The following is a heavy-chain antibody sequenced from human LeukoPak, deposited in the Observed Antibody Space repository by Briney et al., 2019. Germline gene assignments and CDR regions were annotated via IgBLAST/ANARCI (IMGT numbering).Heavy chain of an antibody. V-gene: IGHV1-8*03. D-gene: IGHD6-13*01. CDR3: ARGNGRSSSWYYYYYYYMDV. Sequence: ASVKVSCKASGYTFTSYYMHWVRQAPGQGLEWMGWMNPNSGNTGYAQKFQGRVTITRNTSISTAYMELSSLRSEDTAVYYCARGNGRSSSWYYYYYYYMDVWGKGTTVTVSS. J-gene: IGHJ6*03. CDR1: GYTFTSYY. CDR2: MNPNSGNT.